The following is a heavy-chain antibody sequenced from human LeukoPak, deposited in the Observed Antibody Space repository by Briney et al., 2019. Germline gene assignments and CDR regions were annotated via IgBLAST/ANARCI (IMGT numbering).Heavy chain of an antibody. D-gene: IGHD6-13*01. V-gene: IGHV3-7*01. CDR1: GFSFSSYW. CDR2: IKQDGTEK. Sequence: PGGSLRLSCAASGFSFSSYWMSWVRQAPGKGLEWVANIKQDGTEKYCVDSAKGRFTISRDNAKNSLYLQMNSLRAEDTAVYYCATDLGSSRPNFWGQGTLVTVSS. CDR3: ATDLGSSRPNF. J-gene: IGHJ4*02.